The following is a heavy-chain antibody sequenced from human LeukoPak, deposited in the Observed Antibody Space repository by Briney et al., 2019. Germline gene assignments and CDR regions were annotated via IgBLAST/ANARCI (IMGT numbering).Heavy chain of an antibody. D-gene: IGHD3-16*01. CDR1: GFTFSSYE. CDR2: ISSSGSTI. V-gene: IGHV3-48*03. CDR3: AKDWGEYFDYVWGSFTSFDS. J-gene: IGHJ4*02. Sequence: GGSLRLSCAASGFTFSSYEMNWVRRAPGKGLEWVSYISSSGSTIYYADSVKGRFTISRDNAKNSLYLQMNSLRAEDTAVYYCAKDWGEYFDYVWGSFTSFDSWGQGTLVTVSS.